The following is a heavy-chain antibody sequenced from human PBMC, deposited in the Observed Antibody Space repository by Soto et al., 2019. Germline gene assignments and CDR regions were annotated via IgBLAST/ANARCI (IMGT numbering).Heavy chain of an antibody. J-gene: IGHJ4*02. CDR3: ARDQVDTDMVYFDY. CDR1: GYTFTSYY. D-gene: IGHD5-18*01. CDR2: INPSGGST. Sequence: QVQLVQSGAEVKKPGASVKVSCKASGYTFTSYYMHWVRQAPGQGLEWMGIINPSGGSTSYAQKFKGRVTMSRDTFTSTVYMELSSLRSEDTAVYYCARDQVDTDMVYFDYWGQGTLVTVSS. V-gene: IGHV1-46*01.